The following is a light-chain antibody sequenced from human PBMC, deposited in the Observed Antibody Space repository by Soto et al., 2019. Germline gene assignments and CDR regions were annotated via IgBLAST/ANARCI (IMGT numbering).Light chain of an antibody. CDR1: QTIFNW. CDR3: QQYNSYSWT. J-gene: IGKJ1*01. Sequence: DIQMTQSPSTLSASVGDRVTITCRASQTIFNWLAWYQRKPGRAPNLLIYDASSLQSGVPSMFSGSGSGTEFTLTISSLRPADFATYYCQQYNSYSWTFGQGTKVDIK. V-gene: IGKV1-5*01. CDR2: DAS.